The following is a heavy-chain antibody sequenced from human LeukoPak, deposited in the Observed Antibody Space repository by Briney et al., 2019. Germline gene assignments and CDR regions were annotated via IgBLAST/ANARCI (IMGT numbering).Heavy chain of an antibody. D-gene: IGHD6-6*01. CDR3: ARDPSSLRDSFDY. CDR1: GFTFDDYA. J-gene: IGHJ4*02. V-gene: IGHV3-9*01. Sequence: PGGSLRLSCAASGFTFDDYAMHWVRQAPGKGLEWVSGISWNSGSIGYADSVKGRFTISRDNAKNSLYLQMNSLRAEDTAVYYCARDPSSLRDSFDYWGQGTLVTVSS. CDR2: ISWNSGSI.